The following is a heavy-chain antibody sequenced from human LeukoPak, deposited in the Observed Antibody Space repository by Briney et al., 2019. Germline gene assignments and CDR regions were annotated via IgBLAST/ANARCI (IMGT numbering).Heavy chain of an antibody. D-gene: IGHD3-16*01. CDR1: GGPISRSSSY. CDR2: IYYSGST. J-gene: IGHJ2*01. Sequence: SETLSLTCAVSGGPISRSSSYWGWIRQPPGKGLQWIGSIYYSGSTYCSPSLKSRVTISVDTSKNQFSLRLSSVTASDTAVYYCARMITWYFDLWGRGTLVTVSS. V-gene: IGHV4-39*01. CDR3: ARMITWYFDL.